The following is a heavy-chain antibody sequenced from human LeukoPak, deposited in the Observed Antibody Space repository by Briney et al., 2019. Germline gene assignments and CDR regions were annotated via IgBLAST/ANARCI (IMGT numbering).Heavy chain of an antibody. V-gene: IGHV1-69*13. Sequence: SVKVSCKASGGTFSSYAISWVRQAPGQGLEWMGGIIPIFGTANYAQKFQGRVTITADESTSTAYMELSSLRSEDTAVYYCASENYDYVWGSYRYARNWGQGTLVTVSS. CDR3: ASENYDYVWGSYRYARN. D-gene: IGHD3-16*02. J-gene: IGHJ4*02. CDR2: IIPIFGTA. CDR1: GGTFSSYA.